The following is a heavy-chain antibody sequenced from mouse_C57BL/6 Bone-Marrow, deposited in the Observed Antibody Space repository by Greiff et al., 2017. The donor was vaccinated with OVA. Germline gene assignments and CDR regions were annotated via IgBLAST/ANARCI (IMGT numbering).Heavy chain of an antibody. J-gene: IGHJ1*03. V-gene: IGHV5-6*02. CDR1: GFTFSSYG. Sequence: EVKLEESGGDLVKPGGSLKLSCAASGFTFSSYGMSWVRQTPDKRLEWVATISSGGSYTYYPDSVKGRFTISRDNAKNTLYLQLSRLKSEDTAVYYCARRYLTTVVAPTDFDVWGTGTTVTVSS. CDR3: ARRYLTTVVAPTDFDV. CDR2: ISSGGSYT. D-gene: IGHD1-1*01.